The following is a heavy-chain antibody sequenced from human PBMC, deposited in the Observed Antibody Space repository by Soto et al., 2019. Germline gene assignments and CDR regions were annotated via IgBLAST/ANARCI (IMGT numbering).Heavy chain of an antibody. Sequence: SVKVSCKASGGTFSSYAISWVRQAPGQGLEWMGGIIPIFGTANYAQKFQGRVTITADESTSTAYMELSSLRSEDTAVYYCARVRYYDFWSGYPNWFDPWGQATLVTVSS. CDR2: IIPIFGTA. V-gene: IGHV1-69*13. CDR3: ARVRYYDFWSGYPNWFDP. J-gene: IGHJ5*02. CDR1: GGTFSSYA. D-gene: IGHD3-3*01.